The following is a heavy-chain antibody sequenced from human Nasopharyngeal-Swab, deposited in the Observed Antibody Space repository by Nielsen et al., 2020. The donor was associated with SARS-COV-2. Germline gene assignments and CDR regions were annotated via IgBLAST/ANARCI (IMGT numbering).Heavy chain of an antibody. Sequence: GESLKTSCAASGITFNNYNFNWLRPAPGKGLQWVSSISSSSSYIYYADSVKGRFTISRDNAKNSLYLQMNSLRAEDTAVYYCARDGLDYDFWSAYFMDVWGQGTTVTVSS. CDR3: ARDGLDYDFWSAYFMDV. CDR2: ISSSSSYI. CDR1: GITFNNYN. V-gene: IGHV3-21*01. J-gene: IGHJ6*02. D-gene: IGHD3-3*01.